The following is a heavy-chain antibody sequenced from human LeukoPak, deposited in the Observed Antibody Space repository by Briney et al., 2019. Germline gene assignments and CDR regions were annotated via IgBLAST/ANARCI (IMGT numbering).Heavy chain of an antibody. D-gene: IGHD3-10*01. V-gene: IGHV1-18*01. CDR2: ISAYNGNT. Sequence: GASVKVSCTASGYTFTSYGISWVRQAPGQGLEWMGWISAYNGNTNYAQKLQGRVTMTTDTSTSTAYMELRSLGSDDTAVYYCARGPGSRPKTAFDYWGQGTLVTVSS. CDR3: ARGPGSRPKTAFDY. J-gene: IGHJ4*02. CDR1: GYTFTSYG.